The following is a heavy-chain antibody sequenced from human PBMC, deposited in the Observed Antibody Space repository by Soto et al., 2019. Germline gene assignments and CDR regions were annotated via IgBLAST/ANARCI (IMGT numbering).Heavy chain of an antibody. CDR2: ISYDGSNK. V-gene: IGHV3-30*18. D-gene: IGHD4-17*01. Sequence: SLRLSCAASGFTFSSYGMHWVRQAPGKGLEWVAVISYDGSNKYYADSVKGRFTISRDNSKNTLYLQMNSLRAEDTAVYYCAKVDYGGIDYWGQGTLVTVSS. CDR1: GFTFSSYG. CDR3: AKVDYGGIDY. J-gene: IGHJ4*02.